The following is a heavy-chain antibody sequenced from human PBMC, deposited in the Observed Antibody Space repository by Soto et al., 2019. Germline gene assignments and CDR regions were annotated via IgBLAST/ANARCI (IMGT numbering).Heavy chain of an antibody. CDR3: ARDQLSSGLYVWFDP. CDR2: IYYSGST. D-gene: IGHD6-25*01. J-gene: IGHJ5*02. Sequence: PSETLSLTCTVSGASMSSGGYYWTWIRQSPGKGLEWIGYIYYSGSTYYNPSLESRVAISLDTSRSQFSLILSSVTSADTAVYYCARDQLSSGLYVWFDPWGQGTLVTVSS. CDR1: GASMSSGGYY. V-gene: IGHV4-31*03.